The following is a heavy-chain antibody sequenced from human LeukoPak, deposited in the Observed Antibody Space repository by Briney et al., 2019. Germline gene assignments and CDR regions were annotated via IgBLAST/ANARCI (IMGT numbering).Heavy chain of an antibody. CDR3: AQVPYYDFWSGYYGYFQH. J-gene: IGHJ1*01. Sequence: GGSLRLSCAASGFTVSSYAMSWVRQAPGEGLEWGSAISGSGGSTYYADSVKGRFTISSDNSKNTLYLQMNSLRAEATAAYYCAQVPYYDFWSGYYGYFQHWGQSTLVTVSP. V-gene: IGHV3-23*01. CDR1: GFTVSSYA. D-gene: IGHD3-3*01. CDR2: ISGSGGST.